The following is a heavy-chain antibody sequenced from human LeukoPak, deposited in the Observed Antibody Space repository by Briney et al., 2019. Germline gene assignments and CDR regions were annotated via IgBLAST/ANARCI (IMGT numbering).Heavy chain of an antibody. CDR1: GFTFSSYA. CDR3: SRNPTAYNWFDP. D-gene: IGHD1-14*01. Sequence: QTGGSLRLSCAASGFTFSSYAMSWVRQAPGKGLEWVSGITGSGGTTHHADSVKGRFSISRGNSKNTLYLQMNSLRAEDTAVYFCSRNPTAYNWFDPWGQGTLVTVSS. CDR2: ITGSGGTT. J-gene: IGHJ5*02. V-gene: IGHV3-23*01.